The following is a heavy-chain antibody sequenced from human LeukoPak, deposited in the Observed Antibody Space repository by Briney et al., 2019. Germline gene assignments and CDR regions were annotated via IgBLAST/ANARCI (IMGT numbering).Heavy chain of an antibody. Sequence: GGSLRLSCAASGFTFSSYWMSWVRQAPGKGLEWVANIKQDGNEKYYVDSVKGRFTISRDNAKNSLYLQMNSLRAEDTAVYYCGNYYDSSGYFNWGQGTLVTVSS. CDR2: IKQDGNEK. CDR3: GNYYDSSGYFN. CDR1: GFTFSSYW. V-gene: IGHV3-7*01. D-gene: IGHD3-22*01. J-gene: IGHJ4*02.